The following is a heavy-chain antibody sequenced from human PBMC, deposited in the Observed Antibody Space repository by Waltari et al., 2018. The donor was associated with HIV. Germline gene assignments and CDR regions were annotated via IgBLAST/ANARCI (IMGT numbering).Heavy chain of an antibody. Sequence: EVQLVESGGGLVKPGGSLRLSCAASGFTFSRYSMTWVRQAPGKGLGVFSCISSSISDICYADAVQGGVTVSRDNAKNSLYLQRNSLRAEYTAVDYCARDSGLYYYDSSGYASFDYWGQGTLVTVSS. D-gene: IGHD3-22*01. CDR1: GFTFSRYS. CDR2: ISSSISDI. V-gene: IGHV3-21*01. CDR3: ARDSGLYYYDSSGYASFDY. J-gene: IGHJ4*02.